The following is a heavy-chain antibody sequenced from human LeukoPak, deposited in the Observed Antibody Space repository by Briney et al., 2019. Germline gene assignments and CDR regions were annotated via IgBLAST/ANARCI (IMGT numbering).Heavy chain of an antibody. CDR2: IYTSGSA. Sequence: SETLSLTCTVSGGSISIYYWAWIRQPPGKGLEWIGYIYTSGSANYNPSLKSRLTMSIDTSKSQFSLNLTSVTAADTAVYYCARLGPATLFDIWGQGTMVTVSS. V-gene: IGHV4-4*09. D-gene: IGHD2-2*01. J-gene: IGHJ3*02. CDR1: GGSISIYY. CDR3: ARLGPATLFDI.